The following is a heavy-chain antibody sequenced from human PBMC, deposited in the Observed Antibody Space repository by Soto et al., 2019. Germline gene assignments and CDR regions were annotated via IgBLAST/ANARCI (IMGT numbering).Heavy chain of an antibody. J-gene: IGHJ5*02. CDR1: GFSLSTSGVG. V-gene: IGHV2-5*02. D-gene: IGHD2-2*01. CDR2: IYWDDDK. Sequence: QITLKESGPTLVKPTQTLTLTCTFSGFSLSTSGVGVGWIRQPPGKALEWLVLIYWDDDKRYSPSLKSRLTIPKDTSKNQVVLTMTNMDPMDTATYYCARGVRYCSRTSCPNCFDPWGQGTLVTVSS. CDR3: ARGVRYCSRTSCPNCFDP.